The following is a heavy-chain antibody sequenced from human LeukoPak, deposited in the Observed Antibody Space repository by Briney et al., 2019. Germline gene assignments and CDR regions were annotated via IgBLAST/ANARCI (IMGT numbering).Heavy chain of an antibody. D-gene: IGHD3-22*01. CDR1: GFTFSTSA. V-gene: IGHV3-23*01. CDR2: ISGSGGST. Sequence: PGGSLRLSCAASGFTFSTSAMNWVRQAPGKGLEWVSAISGSGGSTYYADSVKGRFTISRDNSKNTLYLQMNSLRAEDTAVYYCAKYTGRDYYDSSGSLCFDYWGQGTLVTVSS. J-gene: IGHJ4*02. CDR3: AKYTGRDYYDSSGSLCFDY.